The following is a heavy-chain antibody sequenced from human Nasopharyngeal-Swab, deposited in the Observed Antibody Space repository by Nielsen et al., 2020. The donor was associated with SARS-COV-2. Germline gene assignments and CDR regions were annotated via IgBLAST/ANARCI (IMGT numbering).Heavy chain of an antibody. CDR1: GIIFSSYW. V-gene: IGHV3-7*04. CDR2: INQDGHEK. J-gene: IGHJ4*02. Sequence: SLKISCAASGIIFSSYWLSWVRPAPGKGLEWVANINQDGHEKYYVDSVKGRFTISRDNAKNSLYLQMNSLRAEDTAVYYCARDEVGPGYWGQGTLVSVSS. CDR3: ARDEVGPGY. D-gene: IGHD1-26*01.